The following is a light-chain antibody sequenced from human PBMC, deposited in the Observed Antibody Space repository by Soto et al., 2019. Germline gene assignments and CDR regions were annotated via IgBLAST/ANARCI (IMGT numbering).Light chain of an antibody. CDR1: QSVSSN. CDR2: GAS. J-gene: IGKJ2*01. V-gene: IGKV3-15*01. CDR3: QQYNNWPPYT. Sequence: EIVMTQSPATLSVSPGERATLSCRASQSVSSNLAWYQQKPGQAPRHLIYGASTRATGIPARFSDSGSGTELTLTISSLQSEDFAVYYCQQYNNWPPYTFGQGTKLEIK.